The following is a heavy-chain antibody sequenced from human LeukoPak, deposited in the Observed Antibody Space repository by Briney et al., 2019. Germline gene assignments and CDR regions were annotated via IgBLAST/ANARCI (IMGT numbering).Heavy chain of an antibody. J-gene: IGHJ4*02. V-gene: IGHV3-48*01. D-gene: IGHD6-13*01. CDR3: ATGVYSRSWFYLDY. Sequence: PGGSLRLSCAASEFTFSSYSMNLVRQAPGKGLEWVSYISSSSSPIYYADSVKGRFTISRDNAKNSLYLQMNSLRAEDTAVYYCATGVYSRSWFYLDYWGQGTLVAVSS. CDR2: ISSSSSPI. CDR1: EFTFSSYS.